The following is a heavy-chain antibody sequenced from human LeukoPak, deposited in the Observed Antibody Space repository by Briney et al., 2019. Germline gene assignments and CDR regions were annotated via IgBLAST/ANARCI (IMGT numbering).Heavy chain of an antibody. CDR3: ARDGIAAAGTRAFDI. CDR1: GGSISSYY. CDR2: IYTSGST. Sequence: ESSETLSLTCTVSGGSISSYYWSWIRQPAGKGLEWIGRIYTSGSTNYNPSLKSRVTMSVDTSKNQFSLKLSSVTAADTAVYYCARDGIAAAGTRAFDIWGQGTMVTVSS. V-gene: IGHV4-4*07. J-gene: IGHJ3*02. D-gene: IGHD6-13*01.